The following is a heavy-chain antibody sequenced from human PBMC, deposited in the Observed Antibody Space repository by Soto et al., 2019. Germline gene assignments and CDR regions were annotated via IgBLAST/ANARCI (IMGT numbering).Heavy chain of an antibody. Sequence: ASVKVSCKASGYTFTGYYMHWVRQAPGQGLEWMGWINPNSGGTKYAQKFQGRVTISVDTSKNQFSLKLSSVTAADTAVYYCARDIAVEYYYDSSGSSTSYYYGMAVWGQGTRVTVSS. CDR1: GYTFTGYY. V-gene: IGHV1-2*02. CDR3: ARDIAVEYYYDSSGSSTSYYYGMAV. D-gene: IGHD3-22*01. CDR2: INPNSGGT. J-gene: IGHJ6*02.